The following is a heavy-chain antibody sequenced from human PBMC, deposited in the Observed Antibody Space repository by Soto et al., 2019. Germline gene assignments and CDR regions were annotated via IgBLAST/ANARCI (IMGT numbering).Heavy chain of an antibody. CDR1: GFTFSSYA. J-gene: IGHJ4*02. Sequence: HPGGSLRLSCTASGFTFSSYAMSWVRQAPGKGLEWVSAISGSGGSTYYADSVKGRFTISRDNSKNTLYLQMNSLRAEDTAVYYCAKAPYSYPLLYFDYWGQGTLVTVSS. V-gene: IGHV3-23*01. CDR2: ISGSGGST. D-gene: IGHD1-26*01. CDR3: AKAPYSYPLLYFDY.